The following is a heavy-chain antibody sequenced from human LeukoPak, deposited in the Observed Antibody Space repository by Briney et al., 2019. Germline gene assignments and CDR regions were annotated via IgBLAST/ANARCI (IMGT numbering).Heavy chain of an antibody. D-gene: IGHD3-9*01. V-gene: IGHV4-4*02. Sequence: SETLSLTCAVSGGSISSSNWWSWVRQPPGKGLEWIGEIYHSGSTNYNPSLKSRVTISVDKSKNQFSLKLSSVTAADTAVYYCARDGEADILTGYPWGQGTLVTVSS. CDR2: IYHSGST. CDR1: GGSISSSNW. CDR3: ARDGEADILTGYP. J-gene: IGHJ4*02.